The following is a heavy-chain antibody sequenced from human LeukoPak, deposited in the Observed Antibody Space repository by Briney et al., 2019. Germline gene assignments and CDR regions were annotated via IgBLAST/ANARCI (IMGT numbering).Heavy chain of an antibody. V-gene: IGHV1-8*01. Sequence: ASVKVSCKTSGYTFTSYDVNWVRQATGQGLEWMGWMNPNSGNTGYAQKFQGRLTMTRNTSISTAYMELSSLRSEDTAVYYCASYLSSKAAAGNWGQGTLVTVSS. CDR1: GYTFTSYD. D-gene: IGHD6-13*01. CDR3: ASYLSSKAAAGN. CDR2: MNPNSGNT. J-gene: IGHJ4*02.